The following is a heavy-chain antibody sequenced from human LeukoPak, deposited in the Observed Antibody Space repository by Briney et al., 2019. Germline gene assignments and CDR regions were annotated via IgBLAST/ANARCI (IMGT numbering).Heavy chain of an antibody. D-gene: IGHD6-13*01. Sequence: SETLSLTCTVSGYSISSGYYWAWIRQPPGKGLEWIGNIYHTGSTYYNPSLKSRVTISVDTSKNQFSLKLSSVTAADTAVYYCARAYSSSWYFNWFDPWGQGTLVTVSS. J-gene: IGHJ5*02. V-gene: IGHV4-38-2*02. CDR1: GYSISSGYY. CDR3: ARAYSSSWYFNWFDP. CDR2: IYHTGST.